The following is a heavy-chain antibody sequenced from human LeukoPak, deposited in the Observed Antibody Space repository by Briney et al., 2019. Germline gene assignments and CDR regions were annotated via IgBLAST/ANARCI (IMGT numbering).Heavy chain of an antibody. Sequence: ASVKVSCKASGYTFTRHYMNWVRQAPGQGLEWMGKINPSSGGTGYAQKFQGRVTITRDTSASTAYMELSSLRSEDTAVYYCAREFTRLWFGDYYFDYWGQGTLVTVSS. CDR3: AREFTRLWFGDYYFDY. CDR2: INPSSGGT. J-gene: IGHJ4*02. V-gene: IGHV1-46*01. CDR1: GYTFTRHY. D-gene: IGHD3-10*01.